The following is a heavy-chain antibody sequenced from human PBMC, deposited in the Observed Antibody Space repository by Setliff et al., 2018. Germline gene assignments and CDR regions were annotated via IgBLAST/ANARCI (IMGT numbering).Heavy chain of an antibody. CDR3: ARFYDGQFDY. J-gene: IGHJ4*02. V-gene: IGHV1-69*05. Sequence: GASVKVSCKASGYTFTSYAMNWVRQAPGQGLEWMGGIIPIFGTENYAHKFQGRVTITTDESTSTAYMELSSLRSEDTAVYYCARFYDGQFDYWGQGTLVTVSS. D-gene: IGHD3-3*01. CDR2: IIPIFGTE. CDR1: GYTFTSYA.